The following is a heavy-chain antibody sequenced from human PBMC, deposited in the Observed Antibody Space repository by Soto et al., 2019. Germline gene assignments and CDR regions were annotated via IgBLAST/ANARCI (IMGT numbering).Heavy chain of an antibody. CDR1: GGSISSYY. V-gene: IGHV4-59*01. CDR2: IYYSGST. J-gene: IGHJ5*02. CDR3: ARVPGSPSPKNWFDP. Sequence: PSETLSLTCTVSGGSISSYYWSWIRQPPGKGLEWIGYIYYSGSTSYNPSLKSRVTISVDTSKNQFSLKLNSVTAADTAVYSCARVPGSPSPKNWFDPWGQGTLVTVSS. D-gene: IGHD2-2*01.